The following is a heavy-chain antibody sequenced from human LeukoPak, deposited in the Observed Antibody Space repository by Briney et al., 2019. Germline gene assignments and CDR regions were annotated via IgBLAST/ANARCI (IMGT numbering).Heavy chain of an antibody. CDR1: GGTFSSYA. D-gene: IGHD6-6*01. J-gene: IGHJ6*02. CDR2: IIPIFGTA. Sequence: SVKVSCKASGGTFSSYAISWVRQAPGQGLEWMGGIIPIFGTADYAQKFQGRVTITADESTNTAYMELSSLRSEDTAVYYCARLPLRSIAVGYYGMDVWGQGTTVTVSS. CDR3: ARLPLRSIAVGYYGMDV. V-gene: IGHV1-69*13.